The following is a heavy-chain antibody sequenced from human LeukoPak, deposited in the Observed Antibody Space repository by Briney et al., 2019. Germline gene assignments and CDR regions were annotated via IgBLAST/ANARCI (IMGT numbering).Heavy chain of an antibody. J-gene: IGHJ6*03. CDR3: ARGEGYCTNGVCYPYYYYYYMDV. Sequence: ASVKVSCKASGYTFTSYYMHWVRQAPGQGLEWMGIINPSGGSTSYAQKFQGRVTMTRDTSISTAYMELSRLRSDDTAVYYCARGEGYCTNGVCYPYYYYYYMDVWGKGTTVTVSS. D-gene: IGHD2-8*01. V-gene: IGHV1-46*01. CDR2: INPSGGST. CDR1: GYTFTSYY.